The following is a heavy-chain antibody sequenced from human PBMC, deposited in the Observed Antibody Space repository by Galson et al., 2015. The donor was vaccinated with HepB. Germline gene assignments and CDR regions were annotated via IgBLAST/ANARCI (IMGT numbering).Heavy chain of an antibody. Sequence: SVKVSCKASGYTFTSYGISWVRQAPGQGLEWMGWISAYNGNTNYAQKLQGRVTMTTDTSTSTAYMELRSLRSDDTAVYYCARAFTMVRGVMGGYGYFDYWGQGTLVTVSS. J-gene: IGHJ4*02. CDR2: ISAYNGNT. V-gene: IGHV1-18*01. CDR3: ARAFTMVRGVMGGYGYFDY. CDR1: GYTFTSYG. D-gene: IGHD3-10*01.